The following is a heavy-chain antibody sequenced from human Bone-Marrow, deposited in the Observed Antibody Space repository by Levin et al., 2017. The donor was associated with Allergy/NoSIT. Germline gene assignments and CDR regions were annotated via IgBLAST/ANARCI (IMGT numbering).Heavy chain of an antibody. CDR3: AKDPSLYYDSSQNNLDF. Sequence: GGSLRLSCEVSGFSFSGYATNTYAMMWVRQAPGKGLEWVSAISGSGGVTFYADSVKGRFTISRDNSKNTLYLEMNSLGAEDTAVYYCAKDPSLYYDSSQNNLDFWGQGTTVTVSS. V-gene: IGHV3-23*01. J-gene: IGHJ6*02. CDR2: ISGSGGVT. CDR1: GFSFSGYATNTYA. D-gene: IGHD3-22*01.